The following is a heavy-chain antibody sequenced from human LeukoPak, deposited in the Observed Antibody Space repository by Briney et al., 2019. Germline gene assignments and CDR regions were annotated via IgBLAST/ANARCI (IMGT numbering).Heavy chain of an antibody. D-gene: IGHD1-26*01. CDR3: ARVGVGARFDY. Sequence: GGSLRLSCAASGFTFSSYWMSWVRQAPGKGLEWLANIKQDGSEKYYVDSVKGRFTISRNNAKNSLYLQMNSLRAEDTAVYYCARVGVGARFDYWGQGTLVTVSS. CDR2: IKQDGSEK. V-gene: IGHV3-7*01. CDR1: GFTFSSYW. J-gene: IGHJ4*02.